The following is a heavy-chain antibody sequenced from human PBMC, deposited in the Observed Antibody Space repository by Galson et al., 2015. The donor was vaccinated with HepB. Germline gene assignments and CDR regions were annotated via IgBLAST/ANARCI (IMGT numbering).Heavy chain of an antibody. V-gene: IGHV3-48*02. CDR2: ISFSSRTI. CDR1: GFTFSSYC. Sequence: SLRLSCAASGFTFSSYCMNWVRQAPGKGLEWVSYISFSSRTIYCADSVKGRFTISRDNAKNSLYLQMNSLRDEDTAAYYCAKDGSGPDFWSVPRPYMDVWGQGTTVTVSS. CDR3: AKDGSGPDFWSVPRPYMDV. D-gene: IGHD3-3*01. J-gene: IGHJ6*02.